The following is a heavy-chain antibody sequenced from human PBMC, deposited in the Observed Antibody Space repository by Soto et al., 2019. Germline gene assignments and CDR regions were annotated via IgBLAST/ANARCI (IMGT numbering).Heavy chain of an antibody. CDR2: VSGSGGST. CDR1: GFTFSSYA. Sequence: EVQLLESGGGLVQPGGSLRLSCAASGFTFSSYAMRWVRQAPGKGLEWVSAVSGSGGSTYYADSVKGRFTISRDNSKNTVYLQMNSLRAEETAVYYCARRGPGTYFDYWGQGTLVTVSS. J-gene: IGHJ4*02. CDR3: ARRGPGTYFDY. V-gene: IGHV3-23*01. D-gene: IGHD6-13*01.